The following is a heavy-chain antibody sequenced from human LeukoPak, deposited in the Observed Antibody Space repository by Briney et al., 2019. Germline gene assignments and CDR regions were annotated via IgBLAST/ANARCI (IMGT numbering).Heavy chain of an antibody. CDR1: GFTFSDYY. CDR2: ISSSGSTI. V-gene: IGHV3-11*01. J-gene: IGHJ4*02. D-gene: IGHD6-19*01. CDR3: ARRTWARLAIDY. Sequence: GGSLRLSCAASGFTFSDYYMSWIRQAPGKGLEWVSYISSSGSTIYYADSVKGQFTISRDNAKNSLYLQMNGLRAEDTAVYYCARRTWARLAIDYWGQGTLVTVSS.